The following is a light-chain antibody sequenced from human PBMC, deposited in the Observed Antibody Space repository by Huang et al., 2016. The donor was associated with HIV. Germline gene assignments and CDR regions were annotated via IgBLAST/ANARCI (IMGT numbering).Light chain of an antibody. V-gene: IGKV3-15*01. Sequence: ETVMTQSPATLSVSPGGRVTLSCRASQSVSSNLAWYQQKPCQSPRLLIYGASTRATDIPATFSGSGSGTEFTLTISSLQSEDFAVYFCQQYNNWPWTFGQGTKVEIK. CDR1: QSVSSN. CDR3: QQYNNWPWT. J-gene: IGKJ1*01. CDR2: GAS.